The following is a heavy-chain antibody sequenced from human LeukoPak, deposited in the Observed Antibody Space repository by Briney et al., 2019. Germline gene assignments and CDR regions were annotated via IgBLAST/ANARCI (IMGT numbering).Heavy chain of an antibody. CDR2: IYYSGST. CDR3: ARDGYDSSGHRGLFDY. Sequence: SQTLSLTCTVSGGSISSGGYYWSWIRQHPGKGLEWIGYIYYSGSTYYNPSLKSRVTISVDTSKNQFSLKLSSVTAADTAVYYCARDGYDSSGHRGLFDYWSQGTLVTVSS. J-gene: IGHJ4*02. CDR1: GGSISSGGYY. D-gene: IGHD3-22*01. V-gene: IGHV4-31*03.